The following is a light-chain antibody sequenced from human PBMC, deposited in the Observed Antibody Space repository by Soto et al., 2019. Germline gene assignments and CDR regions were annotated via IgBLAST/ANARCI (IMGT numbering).Light chain of an antibody. J-gene: IGKJ5*01. CDR3: QQYNNWPIT. V-gene: IGKV3-11*01. CDR2: DAS. Sequence: IVLTQTSTNLSLSARERATLSPKASQSVSSYLAWYQQKPGQAPRLLIYDASNRATGIPARFSGSGSGTDFTLTISSLDPEDFAVYYCQQYNNWPITFGQGTRLEIK. CDR1: QSVSSY.